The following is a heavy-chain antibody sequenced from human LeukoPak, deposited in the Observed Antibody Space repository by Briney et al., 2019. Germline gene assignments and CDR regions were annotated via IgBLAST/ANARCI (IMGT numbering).Heavy chain of an antibody. J-gene: IGHJ3*02. Sequence: SETLSLTCTVSGGSISSYYWSWIRQHPGKGLEWIGYIYYSGSTYYNPSLKSRVTISVDTSKNQFSLKLSSVTAADTAVYYCARVPLSIVGATIYAFDIWGQGTMVTVSS. V-gene: IGHV4-59*06. D-gene: IGHD1-26*01. CDR3: ARVPLSIVGATIYAFDI. CDR2: IYYSGST. CDR1: GGSISSYY.